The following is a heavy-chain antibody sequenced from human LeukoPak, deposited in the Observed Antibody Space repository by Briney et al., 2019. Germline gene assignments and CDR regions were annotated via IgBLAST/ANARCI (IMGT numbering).Heavy chain of an antibody. D-gene: IGHD3-22*01. Sequence: GGSLRLSCAASGFTFSSYSMNWVRQAPGKGLEWVSSISSSSSYIYYADSVKGRFTISRDNAKNSLYLQMNSLRAEDTAVYYCAREGHYYDTINVAFDIWGQGTMVTVSS. V-gene: IGHV3-21*01. CDR3: AREGHYYDTINVAFDI. CDR1: GFTFSSYS. CDR2: ISSSSSYI. J-gene: IGHJ3*02.